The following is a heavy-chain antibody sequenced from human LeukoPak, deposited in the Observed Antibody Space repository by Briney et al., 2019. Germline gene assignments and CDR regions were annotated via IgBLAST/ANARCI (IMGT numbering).Heavy chain of an antibody. V-gene: IGHV3-7*03. J-gene: IGHJ6*04. CDR3: ARAFHRIGYCSSTSCNTDYYGMDD. CDR2: IKQDGSEK. CDR1: GFTFSSYW. D-gene: IGHD2-2*02. Sequence: GGSLRLSCAASGFTFSSYWMSWVRQAPGKGLEWVANIKQDGSEKYYLDSVKGRFTISRDNAKNSLYLQMNSLRAEDTAVYYCARAFHRIGYCSSTSCNTDYYGMDDWGKGTTVTVSS.